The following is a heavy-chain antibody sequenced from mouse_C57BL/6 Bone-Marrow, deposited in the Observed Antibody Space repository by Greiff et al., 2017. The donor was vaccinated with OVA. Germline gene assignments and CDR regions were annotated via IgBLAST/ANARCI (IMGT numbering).Heavy chain of an antibody. J-gene: IGHJ3*01. CDR2: INPNNGGT. CDR3: ARRGGGFFAY. CDR1: GYTFTDYY. V-gene: IGHV1-26*01. Sequence: EVQLQQSGPELVKPGASVKISCKASGYTFTDYYMNWVKQSHGKSLEWIGDINPNNGGTSYNQKFKGKATLTVDKSSSTAYMELRSLTSEDSAVYYCARRGGGFFAYWGQGTLVTVSA.